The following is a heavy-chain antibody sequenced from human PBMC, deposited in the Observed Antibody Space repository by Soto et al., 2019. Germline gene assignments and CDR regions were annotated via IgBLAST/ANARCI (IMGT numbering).Heavy chain of an antibody. CDR1: GFSITNTW. Sequence: EVQLVESGGGLVQPGGSLRLSCAASGFSITNTWMHWVRQAPGKGLEWVGRVKSKADGGTADYAAPVKGRFTVSRDDSKNAQYLQMNGLKMEDTAVYYWSSYPDFWGGHTPLWGQGTLVTVSS. D-gene: IGHD3-3*01. J-gene: IGHJ4*02. V-gene: IGHV3-15*07. CDR3: SSYPDFWGGHTPL. CDR2: VKSKADGGTA.